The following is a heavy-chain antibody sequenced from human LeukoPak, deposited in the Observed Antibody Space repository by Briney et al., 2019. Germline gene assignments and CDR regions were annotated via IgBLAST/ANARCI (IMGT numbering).Heavy chain of an antibody. Sequence: ASVKVSCKASGYTFTGYYMHWVRQAPGQGLEWMGWINPSGGSTSYAQKFQGRVTMTRDTSTSTVYMELSSLRSEDTAVYYCARDALGDYFDYWGQGTLVTVSS. D-gene: IGHD3-16*01. J-gene: IGHJ4*02. V-gene: IGHV1-46*01. CDR2: INPSGGST. CDR3: ARDALGDYFDY. CDR1: GYTFTGYY.